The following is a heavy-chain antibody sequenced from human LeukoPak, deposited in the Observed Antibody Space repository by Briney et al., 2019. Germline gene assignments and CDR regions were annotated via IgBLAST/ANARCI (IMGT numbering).Heavy chain of an antibody. CDR3: ATESSGYRAFDY. Sequence: ASVKVSCKVSGYTLTELSMHWVRQAPGKGLEWMGGFDPEDGETIYAQKFQGRVTMTEDTSTDTAYMELSSLRSEDTAVYYCATESSGYRAFDYWGQGTLVTVSS. CDR1: GYTLTELS. D-gene: IGHD3-22*01. V-gene: IGHV1-24*01. CDR2: FDPEDGET. J-gene: IGHJ4*02.